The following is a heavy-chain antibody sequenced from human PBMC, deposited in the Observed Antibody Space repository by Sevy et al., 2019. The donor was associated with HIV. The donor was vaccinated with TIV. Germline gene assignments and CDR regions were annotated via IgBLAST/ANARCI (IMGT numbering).Heavy chain of an antibody. Sequence: SETLSLTCAVHDGSFSGYYWNWIRQLPGKGLEWIGEINEGGITYYNPSLKSRVTISVDTSKKQFSLKLNSVTAVDSAVYFWERSPPVVVVPGAPSWFDPWGQGTLVTVSS. V-gene: IGHV4-34*01. CDR1: DGSFSGYY. CDR3: ERSPPVVVVPGAPSWFDP. J-gene: IGHJ5*02. CDR2: INEGGIT. D-gene: IGHD2-2*01.